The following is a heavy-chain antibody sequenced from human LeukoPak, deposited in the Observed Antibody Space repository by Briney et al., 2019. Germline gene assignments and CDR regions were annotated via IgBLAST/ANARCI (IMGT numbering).Heavy chain of an antibody. CDR3: ARDNGPPYYYYMDV. CDR2: IYTSGST. V-gene: IGHV4-61*02. Sequence: SETLSLTCTVSGGSISSATYYWNWIRQPAGKGLEWIGRIYTSGSTNYNPSLKSRVTISVDTSKNQFSLKLSSVTAADTAVYYCARDNGPPYYYYMDVWGKGTTVTVSS. CDR1: GGSISSATYY. J-gene: IGHJ6*03.